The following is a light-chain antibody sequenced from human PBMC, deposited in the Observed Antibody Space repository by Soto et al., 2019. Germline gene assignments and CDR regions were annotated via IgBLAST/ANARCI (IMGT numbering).Light chain of an antibody. CDR2: LTSDGSH. CDR1: SGHSSYA. CDR3: QTWGTGIHVV. V-gene: IGLV4-69*01. J-gene: IGLJ2*01. Sequence: QPVRTQSPSASASLGASVKLTCTLSSGHSSYAIAWHQQQPEKGPRYLMKLTSDGSHSKGDGIPDRFSGSSSGAERYLTISGLQSEDEADYYCQTWGTGIHVVFGGGTKLTVL.